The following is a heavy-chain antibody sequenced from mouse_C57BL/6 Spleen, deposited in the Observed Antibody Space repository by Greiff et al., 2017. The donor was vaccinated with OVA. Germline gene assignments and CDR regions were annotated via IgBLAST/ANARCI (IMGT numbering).Heavy chain of an antibody. CDR3: AREPDYDVGDYYAMDY. Sequence: EVQVVESGGGLVQPGGSLKLSCAASGFTFSDYYMYWVRQTPEKRLEWVAYISNGGGSTYYPDTVQGRFTISRDNAKNTLYLQMSRLKSEDTAMYYCAREPDYDVGDYYAMDYWGQGTSVTVSS. CDR2: ISNGGGST. V-gene: IGHV5-12*01. CDR1: GFTFSDYY. D-gene: IGHD2-4*01. J-gene: IGHJ4*01.